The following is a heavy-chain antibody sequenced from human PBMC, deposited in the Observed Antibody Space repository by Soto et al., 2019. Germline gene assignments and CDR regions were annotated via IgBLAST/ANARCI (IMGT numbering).Heavy chain of an antibody. CDR1: GYSFITSYH. CDR2: TNPTSSMT. CDR3: ATDPGYDHDAFDI. J-gene: IGHJ3*02. D-gene: IGHD5-12*01. V-gene: IGHV1-46*01. Sequence: QVQLVQSGAEVKKPGASVKVSCKASGYSFITSYHMHWVRQAPGQGLEWMGITNPTSSMTRYSQKFQRRLTMTRDTSTATDYMELSNLTSEDTAVYFCATDPGYDHDAFDIWGQGTRVTVSS.